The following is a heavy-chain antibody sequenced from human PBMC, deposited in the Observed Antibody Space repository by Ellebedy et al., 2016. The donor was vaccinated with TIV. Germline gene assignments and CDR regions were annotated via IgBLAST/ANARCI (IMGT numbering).Heavy chain of an antibody. CDR3: ARISSGWGFDY. D-gene: IGHD6-19*01. CDR1: GFSLSTSRLS. CDR2: IYWDDDK. Sequence: SGPTLVKPTQTLTLTCTFSGFSLSTSRLSVSWIRQPPVKALEWLARIYWDDDKFYSTSLRTRVTISKASSENQVVLTMTNMDPEDTATYYCARISSGWGFDYWGQGALVTVSS. J-gene: IGHJ4*02. V-gene: IGHV2-70*17.